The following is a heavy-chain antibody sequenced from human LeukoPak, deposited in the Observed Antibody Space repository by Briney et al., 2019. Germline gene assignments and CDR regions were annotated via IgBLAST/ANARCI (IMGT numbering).Heavy chain of an antibody. CDR1: GFSFSSYG. J-gene: IGHJ1*01. V-gene: IGHV3-30*18. Sequence: GGSLRLSCAVSGFSFSSYGMHWVRQAPGKGLEWMALISDDGSKKYYADSVKGRFTISRDNSKNTLYLQMNSLRAEDTAVYYCAKDSKNGYVPKYSHHGGQGPRVTVP. CDR2: ISDDGSKK. CDR3: AKDSKNGYVPKYSHH. D-gene: IGHD2-2*01.